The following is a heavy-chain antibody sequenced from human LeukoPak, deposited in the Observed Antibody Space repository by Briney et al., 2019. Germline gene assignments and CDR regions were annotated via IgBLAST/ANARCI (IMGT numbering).Heavy chain of an antibody. CDR3: ARHLCSGGSCYYPYNWFHP. V-gene: IGHV4-59*08. CDR2: IYYSGST. CDR1: GGSISSYY. J-gene: IGHJ5*02. Sequence: SETLPLTCTVSGGSISSYYWSWIGQPPGKGLEWIGYIYYSGSTNYNPSLKSRVTISVDTSKNQFSLKLSSVTAADTAVYYSARHLCSGGSCYYPYNWFHPWGQGTLVNVSS. D-gene: IGHD2-15*01.